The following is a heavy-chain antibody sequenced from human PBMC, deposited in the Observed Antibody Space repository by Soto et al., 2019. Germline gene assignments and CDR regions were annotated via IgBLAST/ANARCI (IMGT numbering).Heavy chain of an antibody. CDR3: ARGRVAGDAFDI. CDR2: IYYSGST. CDR1: RGSIRSGRCY. Sequence: RSLTGTVSRGSIRSGRCYSSWLRKHPGKGLEWIGYIYYSGSTYYNPSLKSRVTISVDTSKNQFSLKLSSVTAADTAVYYCARGRVAGDAFDIWGQGTMVTCSS. D-gene: IGHD2-15*01. V-gene: IGHV4-31*02. J-gene: IGHJ3*02.